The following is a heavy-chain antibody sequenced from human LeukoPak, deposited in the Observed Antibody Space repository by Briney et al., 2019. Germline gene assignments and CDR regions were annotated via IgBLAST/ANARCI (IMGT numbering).Heavy chain of an antibody. J-gene: IGHJ6*03. CDR3: ARASYYDSSGYYVYYYYYMDV. CDR2: INWNGSGA. Sequence: SGGSLRLSCAASGFTFDDYGMSWVRQVPGKGLEWVSGINWNGSGAGYADSVKGRFTISRDNAKNSLYLQMNSLKAEDTAVYYCARASYYDSSGYYVYYYYYMDVWGKGTTVTVSS. CDR1: GFTFDDYG. D-gene: IGHD3-22*01. V-gene: IGHV3-20*04.